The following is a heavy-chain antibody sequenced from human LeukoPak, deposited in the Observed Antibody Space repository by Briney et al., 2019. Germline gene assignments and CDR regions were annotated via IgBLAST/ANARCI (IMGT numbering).Heavy chain of an antibody. D-gene: IGHD2-15*01. CDR3: ARRVPRTSKGFFAFDI. CDR1: GGSSSGYY. Sequence: SETLSLTCAVYGGSSSGYYWSWIRQPPGKGLEWIGEISHSGGTNNNPSLKGRVAISLDISKNQFSLSLRSVTATDTAVYYCARRVPRTSKGFFAFDIWGQGTMVIVSS. CDR2: ISHSGGT. J-gene: IGHJ3*02. V-gene: IGHV4-34*01.